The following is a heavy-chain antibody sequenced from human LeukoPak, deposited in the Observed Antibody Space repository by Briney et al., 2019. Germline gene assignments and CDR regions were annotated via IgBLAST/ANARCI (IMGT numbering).Heavy chain of an antibody. V-gene: IGHV3-23*01. CDR2: ISGSGGST. CDR1: GFTFSSYA. Sequence: PGGSLRLSCAASGFTFSSYAMSWVRQAPGKGLEWVSAISGSGGSTYYADSVKGRFTISRDNSKNTLYLQMNSLRAEDTAVYYCAKDQAQYYYGSSGILGTGYWGQGTLVTVSS. CDR3: AKDQAQYYYGSSGILGTGY. J-gene: IGHJ4*02. D-gene: IGHD3-22*01.